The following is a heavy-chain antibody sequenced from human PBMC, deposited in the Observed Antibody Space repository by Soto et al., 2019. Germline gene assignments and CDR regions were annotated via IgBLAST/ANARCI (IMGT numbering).Heavy chain of an antibody. CDR2: ISAHNGNT. Sequence: QVQLVQSGAEVKKPGASVKVSCKASGYTFTSYGISWVRQAPGQGLEWMGWISAHNGNTKYAQKLQGRVTMTTDTATSTAYMEVRRLRPDDTAVYYGARDTAMALPDAWGQGALVTVSS. J-gene: IGHJ4*02. D-gene: IGHD5-18*01. CDR3: ARDTAMALPDA. V-gene: IGHV1-18*01. CDR1: GYTFTSYG.